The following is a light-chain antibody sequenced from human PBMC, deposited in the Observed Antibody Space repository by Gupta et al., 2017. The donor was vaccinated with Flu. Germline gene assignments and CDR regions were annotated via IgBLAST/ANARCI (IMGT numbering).Light chain of an antibody. V-gene: IGLV1-47*01. CDR1: VSNIGTNY. CDR2: RND. J-gene: IGLJ2*01. Sequence: QSVLTQPPSASGTPGQRVTISCAGGVSNIGTNYVYLYQQLPGTAPNLLVYRNDPRPSGVPDRFSGSKSGTSASLVISSLRPDDEAAYYCSAWDDSLSGVIFGGGTKLTVL. CDR3: SAWDDSLSGVI.